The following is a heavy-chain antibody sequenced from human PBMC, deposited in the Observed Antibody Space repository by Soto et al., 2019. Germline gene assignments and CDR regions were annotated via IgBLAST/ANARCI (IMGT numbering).Heavy chain of an antibody. D-gene: IGHD5-18*01. Sequence: EVQLVESGGGLIQPGGSLRLSCAISGFSVRANYMSWVRQAPGKGLDWVSVIDDTDTTYYADSVKGRFIISRDISKNILYLQMNILRADDTALYYCQGYGYWGQGTLVTVSS. V-gene: IGHV3-53*01. CDR3: QGYGY. CDR1: GFSVRANY. CDR2: IDDTDTT. J-gene: IGHJ4*02.